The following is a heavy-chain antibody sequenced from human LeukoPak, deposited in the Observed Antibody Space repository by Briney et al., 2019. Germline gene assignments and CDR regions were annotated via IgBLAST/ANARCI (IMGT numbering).Heavy chain of an antibody. CDR2: IYYSGST. CDR3: ASYYYGSGPLNWFDP. D-gene: IGHD3-10*01. CDR1: GGSVSSGSYY. J-gene: IGHJ5*02. Sequence: SETLSLTCTVSGGSVSSGSYYWRWIRQPPGKGLEWIGYIYYSGSTNYNPSLKSRVTISVDTSKNQFSLKLSSVTAADTAVYYCASYYYGSGPLNWFDPWGQGTLVTVSS. V-gene: IGHV4-61*01.